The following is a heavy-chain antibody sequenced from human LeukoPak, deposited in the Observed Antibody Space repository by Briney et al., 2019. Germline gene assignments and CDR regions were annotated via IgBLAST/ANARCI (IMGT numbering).Heavy chain of an antibody. D-gene: IGHD2-2*01. CDR3: AKDLLSSTFTYLDH. CDR1: GFTFSNYG. J-gene: IGHJ4*02. V-gene: IGHV3-30*02. Sequence: GGSLRLSCEASGFTFSNYGMHWVRQIAGRGLEWVAFIGFDGNNKNYADSVKGRFTISRDNFKNTLHLQMSSLSAEDTALYYCAKDLLSSTFTYLDHWGQGALVTVSS. CDR2: IGFDGNNK.